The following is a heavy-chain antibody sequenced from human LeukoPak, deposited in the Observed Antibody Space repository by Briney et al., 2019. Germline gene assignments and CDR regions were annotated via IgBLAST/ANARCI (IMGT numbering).Heavy chain of an antibody. J-gene: IGHJ4*02. Sequence: SETLSLTCTVSGGSISSYTWSWIRQPPGKGLEWIGCIYYSGTTNYNPSLKSRVTISVDTSKNQFSLKLSSVTAADTAVYYCASGRPLGFDYWGQGTLVTVSS. CDR3: ASGRPLGFDY. D-gene: IGHD1-26*01. V-gene: IGHV4-59*01. CDR1: GGSISSYT. CDR2: IYYSGTT.